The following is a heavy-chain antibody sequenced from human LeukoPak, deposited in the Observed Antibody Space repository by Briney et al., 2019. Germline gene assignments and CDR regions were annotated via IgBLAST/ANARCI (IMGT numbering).Heavy chain of an antibody. CDR1: GYTFTSYG. CDR3: ARDMDGDIVVVPGAADAFDI. D-gene: IGHD2-2*01. Sequence: ASVKVSCKASGYTFTSYGISWVRQAPGQGLEWMGWISAYNGNTNYAQKLQGRVTMTTDTSTSTAYMELSSLRSEDTAVYYCARDMDGDIVVVPGAADAFDIWGQGTMVTVSS. CDR2: ISAYNGNT. V-gene: IGHV1-18*01. J-gene: IGHJ3*02.